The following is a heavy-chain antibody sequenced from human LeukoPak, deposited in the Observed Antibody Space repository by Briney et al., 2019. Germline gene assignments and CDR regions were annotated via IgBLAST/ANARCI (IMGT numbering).Heavy chain of an antibody. D-gene: IGHD2-2*01. Sequence: GGSLRLSCAASGFTFSSYWMTWVRQVPGRGLEWVSNINRDGSVIHYMDSVKGRFTISRDNAKNSLYLQMNSLRAEDTAVYYCARIDIAVASAFILDAFGIWGQGTMVTVSS. CDR1: GFTFSSYW. CDR3: ARIDIAVASAFILDAFGI. J-gene: IGHJ3*02. V-gene: IGHV3-7*01. CDR2: INRDGSVI.